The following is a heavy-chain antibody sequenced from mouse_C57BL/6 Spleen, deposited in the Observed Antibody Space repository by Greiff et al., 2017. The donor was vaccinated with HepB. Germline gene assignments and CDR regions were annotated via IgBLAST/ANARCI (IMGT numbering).Heavy chain of an antibody. J-gene: IGHJ4*01. CDR3: TRWLLQYYAMDY. D-gene: IGHD2-3*01. Sequence: EVKLMESGGGLVQPGGSMKLSCVASGFTFSNYWMNWVRQSPEKGLEWVAQIRLKSDNYATHYAESVKGRFTISRDDSKSSVYLQMNNLRAEDTGIYYCTRWLLQYYAMDYWGQGTSVTVSS. CDR1: GFTFSNYW. V-gene: IGHV6-3*01. CDR2: IRLKSDNYAT.